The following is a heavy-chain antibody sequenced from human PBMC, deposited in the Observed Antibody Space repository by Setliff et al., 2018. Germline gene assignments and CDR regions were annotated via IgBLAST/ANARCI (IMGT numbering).Heavy chain of an antibody. V-gene: IGHV3-48*01. CDR1: GFSFSNYG. CDR2: ISTSSGTR. CDR3: ARDRHVLSSTWDIYSFDY. J-gene: IGHJ4*02. Sequence: PGGSLRLSCVVSGFSFSNYGMTWVRQAPGKGLEWISYISTSSGTRYYADSVKGRFTISRDNANQSLYLQMNSLRAEDTAVYYCARDRHVLSSTWDIYSFDYWGQGTLVT. D-gene: IGHD6-13*01.